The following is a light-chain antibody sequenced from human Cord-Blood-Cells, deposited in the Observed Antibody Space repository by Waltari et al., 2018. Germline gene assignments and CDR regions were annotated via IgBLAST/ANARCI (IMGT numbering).Light chain of an antibody. Sequence: DIVMTQSPDSLAVSLGERATINGKSSQSGLYSSNNKNYLAWYQQKPGQPPKLLIYWASTRESGVPDRFSGSGSGTDFTLTISSLQAEDVAVYYCQQYYSTPPTFGGGTKVEIK. J-gene: IGKJ4*01. CDR2: WAS. V-gene: IGKV4-1*01. CDR1: QSGLYSSNNKNY. CDR3: QQYYSTPPT.